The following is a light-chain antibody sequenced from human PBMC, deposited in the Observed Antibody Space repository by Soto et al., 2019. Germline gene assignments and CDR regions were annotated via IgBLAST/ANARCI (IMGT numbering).Light chain of an antibody. Sequence: QPVLTQPPSASGSPGQSVTISCTGTSSDVGGYNYVSWYQQHPGKAPKLMIYEVIKRPSGVPDRFSGSKSGNTASLTVSGLQAEDEADYYCTSYAASNSYVFGTGTKLTVL. V-gene: IGLV2-8*01. CDR2: EVI. CDR3: TSYAASNSYV. J-gene: IGLJ1*01. CDR1: SSDVGGYNY.